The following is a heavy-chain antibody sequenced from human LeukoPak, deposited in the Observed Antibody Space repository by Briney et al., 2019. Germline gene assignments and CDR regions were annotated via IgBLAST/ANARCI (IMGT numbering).Heavy chain of an antibody. CDR3: AKSQGLQPDY. D-gene: IGHD5-24*01. CDR1: GFTFSTYR. V-gene: IGHV3-74*01. Sequence: GGSLRLSCVASGFTFSTYRMHWVRQVPGKGLVWVSHVKSDGSSATYADSVKGRFTISRDNSKNTLYLQMNSPRAEDTAVYYCAKSQGLQPDYWGQGTLVTVSS. CDR2: VKSDGSSA. J-gene: IGHJ4*02.